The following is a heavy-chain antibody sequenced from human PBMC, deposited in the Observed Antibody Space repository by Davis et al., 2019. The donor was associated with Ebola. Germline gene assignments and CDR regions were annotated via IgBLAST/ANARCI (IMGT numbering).Heavy chain of an antibody. Sequence: PGGSLRLSCKGSGYSFTSYWIGWVRQMPGKGLEWMGIIYPGDSDTRYSPSFQGQVTISADKSISTAYLQWSSLKASDTAMYYCARSGAAADPEGNWFDPWGQGTLVTVSS. V-gene: IGHV5-51*01. CDR2: IYPGDSDT. D-gene: IGHD6-13*01. CDR3: ARSGAAADPEGNWFDP. CDR1: GYSFTSYW. J-gene: IGHJ5*02.